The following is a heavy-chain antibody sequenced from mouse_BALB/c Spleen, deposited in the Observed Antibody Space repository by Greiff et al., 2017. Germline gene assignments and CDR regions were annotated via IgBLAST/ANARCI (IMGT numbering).Heavy chain of an antibody. V-gene: IGHV5-9*03. Sequence: EVHLVESGGGLVKPGGSLKLSCAASGFTFSSYTMSWVRQTPEKRLEWVATISSGGGNTYYPDSVKGRFTISRDNAKNNLYLQMSSLRSEDTALYYCARYYYGSSHWYFDVWGAGTTVTVSS. D-gene: IGHD1-1*01. J-gene: IGHJ1*01. CDR3: ARYYYGSSHWYFDV. CDR2: ISSGGGNT. CDR1: GFTFSSYT.